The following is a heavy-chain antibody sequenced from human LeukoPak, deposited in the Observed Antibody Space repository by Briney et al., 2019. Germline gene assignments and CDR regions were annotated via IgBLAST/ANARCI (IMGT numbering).Heavy chain of an antibody. CDR1: GYTFTSYY. J-gene: IGHJ4*02. Sequence: ASVKVSCKASGYTFTSYYMHWVRQAPGQGLEWMGIINPSGGSTSYAQKFQGRVTMTRDTSTSTVYMELSSLRAEDTAVYYCAKGGHNIINYYDSSGYYYALDWGQGTLVTVSS. CDR2: INPSGGST. D-gene: IGHD3-22*01. V-gene: IGHV1-46*01. CDR3: AKGGHNIINYYDSSGYYYALD.